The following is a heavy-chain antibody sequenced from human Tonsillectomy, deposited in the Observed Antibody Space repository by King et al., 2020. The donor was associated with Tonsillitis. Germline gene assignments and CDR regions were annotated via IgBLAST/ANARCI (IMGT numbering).Heavy chain of an antibody. V-gene: IGHV2-26*01. CDR1: GFSLSNARMG. Sequence: TLKESGPVLVKPTETLTLTCTVSGFSLSNARMGVSWIRQPPGKALEWLAHIFSNDEKTYSTSLKRRLTISKDTSKSQVVLTMTNMDPVETATYYCARILVGSYYPSDFDYWGQGTLVTVSS. J-gene: IGHJ4*02. D-gene: IGHD1-26*01. CDR2: IFSNDEK. CDR3: ARILVGSYYPSDFDY.